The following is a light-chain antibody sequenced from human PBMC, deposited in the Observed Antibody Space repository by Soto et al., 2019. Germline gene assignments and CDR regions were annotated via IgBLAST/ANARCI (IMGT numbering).Light chain of an antibody. V-gene: IGLV1-40*01. CDR2: GDN. CDR3: QTYDTSLSGLYV. Sequence: QSVLTQPPSVSGAPGQRVTISCTGSSSNSGSDYDVHWYQHLPGTAPRLLIYGDNNRPSGVPDRFSGSKSGTSASLAVTGLQAEDEADYYCQTYDTSLSGLYVFGTGTKVTVL. J-gene: IGLJ1*01. CDR1: SSNSGSDYD.